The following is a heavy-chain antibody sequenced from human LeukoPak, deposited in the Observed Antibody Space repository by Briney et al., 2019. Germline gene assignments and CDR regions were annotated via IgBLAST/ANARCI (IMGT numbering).Heavy chain of an antibody. D-gene: IGHD2-21*02. Sequence: GGSLRLSCAASGFTFSSYGTHWVRQAPGKGLEWVAVIWYDGSNKYYADSVKGRFTISRDNSKNTLYLQMNSLRGDDTAVYYCAREGGGDRDFDYWGQGALVTVSS. V-gene: IGHV3-33*08. J-gene: IGHJ4*02. CDR1: GFTFSSYG. CDR2: IWYDGSNK. CDR3: AREGGGDRDFDY.